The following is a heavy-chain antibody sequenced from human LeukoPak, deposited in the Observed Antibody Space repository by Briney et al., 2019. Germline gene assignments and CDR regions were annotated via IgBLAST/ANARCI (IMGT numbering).Heavy chain of an antibody. Sequence: ASVKVSCKASGYTFTSYGISWVRQAPGQGLEWMGWISAYNGNTNYAQKLQGRVTMTTDTSTSTAYMELRSLRSDDTAVYYCANDYGDYIRYYYYYGMDVWGQGTTVTVSS. V-gene: IGHV1-18*01. CDR2: ISAYNGNT. CDR1: GYTFTSYG. J-gene: IGHJ6*02. D-gene: IGHD4-17*01. CDR3: ANDYGDYIRYYYYYGMDV.